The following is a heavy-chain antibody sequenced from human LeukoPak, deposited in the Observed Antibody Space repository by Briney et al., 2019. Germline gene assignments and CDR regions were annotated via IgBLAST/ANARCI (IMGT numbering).Heavy chain of an antibody. Sequence: GASVKLSCTAAGYTFTSYGISWVRQAPGQGLGGMGGISAYNGDTNYTQKLQGRVTMTTDTSTSTAYMELRSLRSDDTVVYYCARGVLRYFDWLSQGDAFDIWGQGTMVTVSS. CDR2: ISAYNGDT. CDR3: ARGVLRYFDWLSQGDAFDI. V-gene: IGHV1-18*01. J-gene: IGHJ3*02. CDR1: GYTFTSYG. D-gene: IGHD3-9*01.